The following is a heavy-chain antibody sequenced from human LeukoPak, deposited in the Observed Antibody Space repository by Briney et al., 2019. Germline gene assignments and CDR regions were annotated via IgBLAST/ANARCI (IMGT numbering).Heavy chain of an antibody. CDR1: GYTFTGYY. CDR3: ARTDDYGDYDY. Sequence: ASVKVSCKASGYTFTGYYMHWVRQAPGQRLEWMGWINAGNGNTKYSQKFQGRVTITRDTSASTAYMELSSLRSEDTAVYYCARTDDYGDYDYWGQGTLVTVSS. CDR2: INAGNGNT. V-gene: IGHV1-3*01. J-gene: IGHJ4*02. D-gene: IGHD4-17*01.